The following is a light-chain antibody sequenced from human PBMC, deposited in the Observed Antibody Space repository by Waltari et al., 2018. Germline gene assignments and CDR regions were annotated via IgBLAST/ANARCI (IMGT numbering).Light chain of an antibody. CDR3: SSYTRINTLM. CDR2: EVS. V-gene: IGLV2-14*01. CDR1: SNHVGFYNY. Sequence: QSALTQPASVSGSPGQSITISCTGTSNHVGFYNYVSWYQQHPGKPPTLLVYEVSYRPSGISNRFSGSKSGNTASLTISGLQADDEADYYCSSYTRINTLMFGGGTKVTVL. J-gene: IGLJ3*02.